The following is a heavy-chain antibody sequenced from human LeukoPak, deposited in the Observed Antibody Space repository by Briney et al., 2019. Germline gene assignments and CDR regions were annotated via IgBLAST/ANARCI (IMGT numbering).Heavy chain of an antibody. CDR3: AKDYLSNWGIWCDP. D-gene: IGHD7-27*01. V-gene: IGHV3-30*18. Sequence: PGRSLRLSCAASGFTFSNYGMHWVRQAPGKGLEWVALMSYEGSNIKYADSVKGRFTISRDNSKNTLYLQMNSLRTEDTAVYYCAKDYLSNWGIWCDPWGQGTLVIVS. CDR2: MSYEGSNI. CDR1: GFTFSNYG. J-gene: IGHJ5*02.